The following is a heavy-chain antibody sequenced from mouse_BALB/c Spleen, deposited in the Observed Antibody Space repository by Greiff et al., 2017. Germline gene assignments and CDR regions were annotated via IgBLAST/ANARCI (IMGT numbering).Heavy chain of an antibody. CDR2: ISNGGGST. Sequence: GKLVESGGGLVQPGGSLKLSCAASGFTFSSYTMSWVRQTPEKRLEWVAYISNGGGSTYYPDTVKGRFTISRDNAKNTLYLQMSSLKSEDTAMYYCARHGGGYSPMDYWGQGTSVTVSS. CDR3: ARHGGGYSPMDY. D-gene: IGHD2-3*01. V-gene: IGHV5-12-2*01. CDR1: GFTFSSYT. J-gene: IGHJ4*01.